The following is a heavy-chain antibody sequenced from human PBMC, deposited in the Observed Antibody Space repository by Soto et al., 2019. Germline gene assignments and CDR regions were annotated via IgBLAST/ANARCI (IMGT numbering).Heavy chain of an antibody. J-gene: IGHJ6*02. CDR2: ISGSGGST. D-gene: IGHD3-10*01. Sequence: GGSLRFSCVASGFTFSSYAMSWVRQAPGKGLEWVSAISGSGGSTYYADSVKGRFTISRDNSKNTLYLQMNSLRVEDTAVYYCALYGSGSYYNPWYYYGMDVWGQGTTVTVSS. V-gene: IGHV3-23*01. CDR3: ALYGSGSYYNPWYYYGMDV. CDR1: GFTFSSYA.